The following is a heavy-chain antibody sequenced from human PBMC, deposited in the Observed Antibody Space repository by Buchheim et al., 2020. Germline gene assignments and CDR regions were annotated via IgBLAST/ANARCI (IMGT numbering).Heavy chain of an antibody. Sequence: QVQLVQSGAEVKKPGASVKVSCKASGYTFTSYDINWVRQATGQGLEWMGWMNPNSGNTGYAQKFQGRVTMTRHTSISTAYMGLGSLGSEDTAGYYCARGQIARWGGYYYYGMDVWGQGTT. CDR1: GYTFTSYD. V-gene: IGHV1-8*01. CDR2: MNPNSGNT. D-gene: IGHD3-16*01. CDR3: ARGQIARWGGYYYYGMDV. J-gene: IGHJ6*02.